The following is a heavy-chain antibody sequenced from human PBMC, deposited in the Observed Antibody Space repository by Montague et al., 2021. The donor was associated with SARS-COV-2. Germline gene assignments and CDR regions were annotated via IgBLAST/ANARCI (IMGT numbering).Heavy chain of an antibody. CDR1: GFIFSNYA. Sequence: LRLSCAASGFIFSNYAMNWVRQTPGKGLEWVSVIYGDGSKTYYADSVKGRFTISRDNSKNTLYLQMNSPRTEDTALYYCAKGWDPSGWIAIYDSWGQGTLVPVSS. CDR3: AKGWDPSGWIAIYDS. J-gene: IGHJ4*02. CDR2: IYGDGSKT. V-gene: IGHV3-23*03. D-gene: IGHD6-19*01.